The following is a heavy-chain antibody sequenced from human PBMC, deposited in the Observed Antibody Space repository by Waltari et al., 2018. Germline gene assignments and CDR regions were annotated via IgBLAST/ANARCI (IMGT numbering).Heavy chain of an antibody. D-gene: IGHD3-10*01. CDR3: ARVGDYHGSGRFGLDV. Sequence: QVQLQQWGAGLLKPSETLSLTCAVYGGSFSGYFWSWIGQPPGKVLVCIGQINRDGSNKFNPSMKVRVAMPSETIKSQVTLRLSPVTAADAAVYYCARVGDYHGSGRFGLDVWGQGTRVTVSS. CDR1: GGSFSGYF. V-gene: IGHV4-34*01. CDR2: INRDGSN. J-gene: IGHJ6*02.